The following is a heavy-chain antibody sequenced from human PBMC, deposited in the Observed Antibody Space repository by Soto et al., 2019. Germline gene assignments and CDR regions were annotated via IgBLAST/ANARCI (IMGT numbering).Heavy chain of an antibody. V-gene: IGHV1-2*04. D-gene: IGHD6-13*01. CDR3: ARGKQVVSYYYYYGMDV. CDR1: GYTFTGYY. J-gene: IGHJ6*02. CDR2: INPNSGGT. Sequence: ASVKVSCKASGYTFTGYYMHWVRQAPGQGLEWMGRINPNSGGTNYAQKFQGWVTMTRDTSISTAYMELSRLRSDDTAVYYCARGKQVVSYYYYYGMDVWGQGTTVTVSS.